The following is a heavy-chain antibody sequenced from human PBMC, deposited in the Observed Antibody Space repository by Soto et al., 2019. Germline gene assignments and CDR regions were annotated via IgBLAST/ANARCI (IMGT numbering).Heavy chain of an antibody. CDR1: VYSFTSYW. Sequence: LGESLKISCNVSVYSFTSYWISWVRQMPGKGLEWMGRIDPSDSYTNYSPSFQGHVTISAYKSISTAYLQWSSLKASDTAMYYCAIQGGGYWGQGTLVTVSS. D-gene: IGHD3-10*01. V-gene: IGHV5-10-1*01. CDR3: AIQGGGY. CDR2: IDPSDSYT. J-gene: IGHJ4*02.